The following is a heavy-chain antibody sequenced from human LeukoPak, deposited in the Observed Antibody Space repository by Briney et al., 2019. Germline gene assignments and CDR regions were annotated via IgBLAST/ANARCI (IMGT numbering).Heavy chain of an antibody. CDR1: GFTFSTYW. Sequence: GGSLRLSCAASGFTFSTYWMSWVRQTPGKGLEWVANIKEDGSRQYYVDSVKGRFTISRDNAKNSLYLQMNSLRVEDTAVSYCARDGGGYDSWGQGTLVTVSS. J-gene: IGHJ5*01. CDR3: ARDGGGYDS. V-gene: IGHV3-7*01. D-gene: IGHD5-24*01. CDR2: IKEDGSRQ.